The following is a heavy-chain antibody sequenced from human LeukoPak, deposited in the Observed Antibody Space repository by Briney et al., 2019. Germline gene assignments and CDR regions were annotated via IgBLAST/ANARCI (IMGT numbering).Heavy chain of an antibody. CDR2: VDHTGST. V-gene: IGHV4-59*01. J-gene: IGHJ6*03. CDR1: DDSITMYY. D-gene: IGHD1-1*01. CDR3: ARGRVSSSTWYSTYYYYFYMDV. Sequence: SETLSLTCSISDDSITMYYWTWIRQPPGKGLEWIGYVDHTGSTNFNPSLNGRVSISRDTTKNLFSLRLRSVTAADTAVYFCARGRVSSSTWYSTYYYYFYMDVWGKGTTVTVSS.